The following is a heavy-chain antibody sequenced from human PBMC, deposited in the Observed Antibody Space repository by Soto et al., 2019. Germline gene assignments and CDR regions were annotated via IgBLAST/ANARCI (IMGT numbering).Heavy chain of an antibody. D-gene: IGHD3-3*01. CDR2: FDPEDGET. CDR3: ATHLRGRFLEWLPEGSLGY. V-gene: IGHV1-24*01. J-gene: IGHJ4*02. CDR1: GYTLTDLS. Sequence: QVQLVQSGAEVKKPGTSVKVSCKVSGYTLTDLSMQWVRQAPGKGLEWMGGFDPEDGETIYAKKFQGRVTMTEDTATDTAYLELISLRSEHTAVYYCATHLRGRFLEWLPEGSLGYWGQGTLVTASS.